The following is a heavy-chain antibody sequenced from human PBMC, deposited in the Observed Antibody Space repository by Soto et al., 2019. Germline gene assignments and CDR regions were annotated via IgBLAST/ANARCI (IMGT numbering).Heavy chain of an antibody. V-gene: IGHV4-59*01. D-gene: IGHD1-1*01. CDR1: GDSISNYY. Sequence: PSETLSLTCTVSGDSISNYYCILIRQPPGKGLEWIGYMYYSGNTNYNPSLKSRVSTSVDTSKNLFSLKLNSVTAADTAVYYCARHLDPYFYSMDVWGQGTTVTVSS. CDR2: MYYSGNT. J-gene: IGHJ6*02. CDR3: ARHLDPYFYSMDV.